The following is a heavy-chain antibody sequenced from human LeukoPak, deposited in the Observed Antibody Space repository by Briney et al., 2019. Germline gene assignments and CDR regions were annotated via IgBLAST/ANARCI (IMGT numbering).Heavy chain of an antibody. CDR1: RFTFSSYS. J-gene: IGHJ3*02. Sequence: GGSLRLSCAASRFTFSSYSMHWVRQAPGKGLEWVAVIWYDGNNKNYADSVKGRFTISRDNSKNTLYLQMNSLRAEDTAVYYCARVKYCSGGSCYVAFDIWGQGTMVTVSS. CDR3: ARVKYCSGGSCYVAFDI. V-gene: IGHV3-33*08. CDR2: IWYDGNNK. D-gene: IGHD2-15*01.